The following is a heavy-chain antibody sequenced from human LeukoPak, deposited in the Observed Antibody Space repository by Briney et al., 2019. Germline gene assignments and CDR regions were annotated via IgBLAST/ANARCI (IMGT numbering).Heavy chain of an antibody. CDR3: ARVGEQQLVFDY. CDR1: GFTFSSYG. J-gene: IGHJ4*02. V-gene: IGHV3-23*01. CDR2: ISGSGGST. Sequence: GGSLRLSCAASGFTFSSYGMRWVRQAPGKGLEWVSAISGSGGSTYYADSVKGRFTISRDNSKNTMYLQMNSLRAEDTAVYYCARVGEQQLVFDYWGQGTLVTVSS. D-gene: IGHD6-13*01.